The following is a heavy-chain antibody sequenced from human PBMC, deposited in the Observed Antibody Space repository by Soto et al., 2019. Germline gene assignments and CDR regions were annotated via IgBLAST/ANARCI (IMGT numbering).Heavy chain of an antibody. V-gene: IGHV3-23*01. CDR2: VTGGGHTT. J-gene: IGHJ6*02. CDR3: ASSSGDLDVYGMDI. CDR1: GXTFSRYS. Sequence: GSLRLSCAASGXTFSRYSMSWVRQAPGKGLEWVSTVTGGGHTTYNADSVNGRFTISRDNSKNTLYLQMNNLRAEDTAIYYCASSSGDLDVYGMDIWGPGTTGTVS. D-gene: IGHD3-10*01.